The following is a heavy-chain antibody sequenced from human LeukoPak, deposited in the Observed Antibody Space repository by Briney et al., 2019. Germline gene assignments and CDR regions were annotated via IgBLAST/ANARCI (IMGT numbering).Heavy chain of an antibody. CDR3: ARVSGLQGSLDAFDI. CDR2: IDYSGST. V-gene: IGHV4-30-4*08. D-gene: IGHD2-15*01. Sequence: PSQTLSLTCTVSGGSISSGDYYWSWIRQPPGKGMEWIGYIDYSGSTYYNPSLKSRVTISVDTSKNQFSLRLSSVTAADTAAYYCARVSGLQGSLDAFDIWGQGTMVTVSS. J-gene: IGHJ3*02. CDR1: GGSISSGDYY.